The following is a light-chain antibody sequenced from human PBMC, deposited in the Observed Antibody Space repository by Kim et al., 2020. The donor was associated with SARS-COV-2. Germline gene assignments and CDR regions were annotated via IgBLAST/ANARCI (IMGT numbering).Light chain of an antibody. Sequence: PGERATLFCRASQSVRNGYLAWYQQRPGQAPRLLIYGASDRAAGIPDRFSGSGSGTDFTLTIRRLEPEDFAVYYCQQYAGSRLTFGGGTKVDIK. CDR1: QSVRNGY. J-gene: IGKJ4*01. V-gene: IGKV3-20*01. CDR2: GAS. CDR3: QQYAGSRLT.